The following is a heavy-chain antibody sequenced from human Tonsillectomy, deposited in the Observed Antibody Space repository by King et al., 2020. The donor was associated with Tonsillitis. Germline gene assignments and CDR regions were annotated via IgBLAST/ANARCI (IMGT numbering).Heavy chain of an antibody. J-gene: IGHJ3*02. CDR2: IKEDGSDK. CDR1: GFTFSSYW. D-gene: IGHD3-22*01. V-gene: IGHV3-7*03. Sequence: VQLVESGGGLVQPGGSLRLSCAASGFTFSSYWMNWVRQAPGKGLEWVANIKEDGSDKYYVYSVKGRFTISRDNAKSSPYLQMNSLRAEDTAVDYCARDQTYFYVTSGYYDAFEIWGQGTMVTVSS. CDR3: ARDQTYFYVTSGYYDAFEI.